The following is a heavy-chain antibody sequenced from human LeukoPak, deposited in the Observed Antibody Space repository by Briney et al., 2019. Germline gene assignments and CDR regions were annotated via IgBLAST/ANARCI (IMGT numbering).Heavy chain of an antibody. D-gene: IGHD3-22*01. CDR3: ARSSGYKKSDAFDI. CDR1: GFTFSSYE. Sequence: GGSLRLSCAASGFTFSSYEMNWVRHAPGEGLEWVSYISSSGSTIYYADSVKGRFTISRDNSKNTLYLQMNSLRAEDTAVYYCARSSGYKKSDAFDIWGQGTMVTVSS. V-gene: IGHV3-48*03. CDR2: ISSSGSTI. J-gene: IGHJ3*02.